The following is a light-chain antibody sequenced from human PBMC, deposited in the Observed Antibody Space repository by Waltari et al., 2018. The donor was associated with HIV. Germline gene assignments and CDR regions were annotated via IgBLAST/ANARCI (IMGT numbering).Light chain of an antibody. CDR3: QSTDRSGTWV. CDR1: ELPKRH. CDR2: KDT. J-gene: IGLJ3*02. V-gene: IGLV3-25*03. Sequence: YELTQPPSVSVSPGQTARITCSGSELPKRHSNWFRQKPGQHPNLLIFKDTERPSRISQRFSAAKAGTTVTLTINEVQAEDEADYLCQSTDRSGTWVFGGGTRLSVL.